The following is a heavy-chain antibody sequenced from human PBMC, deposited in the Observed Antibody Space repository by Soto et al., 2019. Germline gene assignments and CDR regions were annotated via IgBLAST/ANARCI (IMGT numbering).Heavy chain of an antibody. J-gene: IGHJ4*02. Sequence: ASETLSLTCTVSGGSISPFCWSWVRQPPGKGPEWIGYLYYSGNTNYNPSLKSRVTISVDASKNQVSLRLTSVTAADTAVYYCARVGGVAARTFDYWGQGTVVTVSS. CDR1: GGSISPFC. CDR2: LYYSGNT. D-gene: IGHD2-15*01. CDR3: ARVGGVAARTFDY. V-gene: IGHV4-59*01.